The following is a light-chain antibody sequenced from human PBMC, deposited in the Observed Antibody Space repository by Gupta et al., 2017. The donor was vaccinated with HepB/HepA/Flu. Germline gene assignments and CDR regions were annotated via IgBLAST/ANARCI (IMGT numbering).Light chain of an antibody. CDR2: EVN. CDR3: CSYAGTTYNLV. V-gene: IGLV2-23*02. J-gene: IGLJ3*02. CDR1: RSDVGTYKL. Sequence: QSALTQPAPVSGSPGQSITISCTGTRSDVGTYKLVSWYQQHPGKAPQLMIYEVNRRPSVVSDRFSGSKSGNTASLTISGLQAEDEADYYCCSYAGTTYNLVFGGGTKLTVL.